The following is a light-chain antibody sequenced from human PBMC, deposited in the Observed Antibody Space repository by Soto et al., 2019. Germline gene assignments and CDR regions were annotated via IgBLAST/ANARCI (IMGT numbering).Light chain of an antibody. Sequence: QAVVTQPPSASATPGQRVTISCSGSSSNIGSNPVSWYQQLPGTAPKSLIYSDNQRPSGVPARISGSRSGTSASLAISGLQSEDEAEYYCAAWDDSLRGRVFGGGTQLTVL. V-gene: IGLV1-44*01. CDR2: SDN. CDR1: SSNIGSNP. CDR3: AAWDDSLRGRV. J-gene: IGLJ2*01.